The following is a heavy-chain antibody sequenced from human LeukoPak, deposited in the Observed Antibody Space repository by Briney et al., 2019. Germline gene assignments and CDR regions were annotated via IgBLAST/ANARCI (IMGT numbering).Heavy chain of an antibody. J-gene: IGHJ6*04. V-gene: IGHV3-43D*04. CDR1: GFTFDDYT. D-gene: IGHD3-10*02. CDR3: AELGITMIGGV. CDR2: IRRDGGST. Sequence: GGSLRLSYEASGFTFDDYTMHWVRQAPGKGLEWVSLIRRDGGSTYYADSVKGRFTISRDNAKNSLYLQMNSLRAEDTAVYYCAELGITMIGGVWGKGTTVTISS.